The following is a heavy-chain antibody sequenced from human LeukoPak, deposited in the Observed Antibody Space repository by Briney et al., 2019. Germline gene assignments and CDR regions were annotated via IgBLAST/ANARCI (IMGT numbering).Heavy chain of an antibody. V-gene: IGHV4-39*01. D-gene: IGHD1-14*01. CDR2: IYYSGST. J-gene: IGHJ6*02. CDR1: CSSISSSSYY. CDR3: VNRGLYYYGMDV. Sequence: SETLSLTWTGSCSSISSSSYYLGGIRQPPGKGLEWIGSIYYSGSTYYNPSLKSRVTISVDTSKNQFSLKLRSVTAADTAVYYCVNRGLYYYGMDVWARGPRSPSP.